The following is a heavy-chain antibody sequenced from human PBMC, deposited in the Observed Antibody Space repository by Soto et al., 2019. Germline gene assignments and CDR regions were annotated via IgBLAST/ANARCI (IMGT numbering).Heavy chain of an antibody. CDR3: AHSSHGSGMNWFDP. CDR1: GLSLSTSGVG. V-gene: IGHV2-5*02. CDR2: IYWDDDK. J-gene: IGHJ5*02. D-gene: IGHD3-10*01. Sequence: QITLKESGPTLVKPTQTLTLTCTISGLSLSTSGVGVGWIRQPPGKALEWLALIYWDDDKRYSPFLKSRLTLTKDTSKNQVVLTVTNMDPMDTATYYCAHSSHGSGMNWFDPWGQGTLVTVSS.